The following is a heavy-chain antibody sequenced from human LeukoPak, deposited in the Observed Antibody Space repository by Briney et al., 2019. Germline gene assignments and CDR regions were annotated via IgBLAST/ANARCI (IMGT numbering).Heavy chain of an antibody. Sequence: GGSLRLSCGVSGFTFSSYGMHWVRQAPGKGLEWVAYIRYDGSNRHYADSVRGRFTISRDNSKNTLYLHMNSLRAEDTAVYFCAKGSKAVLFTRDHYMDVWGKGTTVTISS. J-gene: IGHJ6*03. V-gene: IGHV3-30*02. CDR3: AKGSKAVLFTRDHYMDV. D-gene: IGHD6-19*01. CDR1: GFTFSSYG. CDR2: IRYDGSNR.